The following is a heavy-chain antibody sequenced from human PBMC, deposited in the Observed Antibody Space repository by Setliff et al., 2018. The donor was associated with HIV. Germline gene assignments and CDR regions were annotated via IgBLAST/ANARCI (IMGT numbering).Heavy chain of an antibody. CDR1: GGSIGSYY. V-gene: IGHV4-59*01. Sequence: SETLSLTCTVSGGSIGSYYWTWIRQPPGRGLEWIGYVYYTGSTNYNPSLKSRVTISLDTSKNEVSLNLGSVTAADTAVYYCARGTAYYNFWSGYSQDYYYYMDVWGKGTTVTVSS. CDR2: VYYTGST. CDR3: ARGTAYYNFWSGYSQDYYYYMDV. J-gene: IGHJ6*03. D-gene: IGHD3-3*01.